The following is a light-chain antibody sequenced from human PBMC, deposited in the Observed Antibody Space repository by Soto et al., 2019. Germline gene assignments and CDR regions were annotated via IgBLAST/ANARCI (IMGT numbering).Light chain of an antibody. CDR1: QSISRW. CDR3: QQYHSYSPET. J-gene: IGKJ1*01. CDR2: DAS. V-gene: IGKV1-5*01. Sequence: GARVTITCRASQSISRWLAWYQQKPGKAPKLLIYDASNLEKGVPSRFRGRGSRTEFTLTISSLRPDEFATYFCQQYHSYSPETFGQGTKVEI.